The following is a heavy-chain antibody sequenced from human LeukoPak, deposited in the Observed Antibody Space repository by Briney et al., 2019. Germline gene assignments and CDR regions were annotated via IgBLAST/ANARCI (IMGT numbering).Heavy chain of an antibody. CDR3: ARDSSGYYYPDSFDI. CDR1: GFTFSSYW. CDR2: IKQDGSKK. J-gene: IGHJ3*02. V-gene: IGHV3-7*04. D-gene: IGHD3-22*01. Sequence: GGSLRLSCAASGFTFSSYWMSWVRQAPGKGLEWVANIKQDGSKKYYVDSVKGRFTISRDNAKNSLYLQMNSLRAEDTAVYYCARDSSGYYYPDSFDIWGQGTMVTVSS.